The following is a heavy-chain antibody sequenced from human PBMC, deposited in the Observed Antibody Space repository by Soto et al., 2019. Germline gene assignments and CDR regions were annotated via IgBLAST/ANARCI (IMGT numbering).Heavy chain of an antibody. J-gene: IGHJ5*02. CDR2: FYYSGST. Sequence: SETLSLTCTVSGGSISTSSYYWGWIRQPPGKGLEWIGSFYYSGSTYYNSSLKSRVTISVDTSKNQFSLKLSSVTAADTAVYYCARHPSDFWFDPWGQGTLVTVSS. V-gene: IGHV4-39*01. D-gene: IGHD2-21*02. CDR1: GGSISTSSYY. CDR3: ARHPSDFWFDP.